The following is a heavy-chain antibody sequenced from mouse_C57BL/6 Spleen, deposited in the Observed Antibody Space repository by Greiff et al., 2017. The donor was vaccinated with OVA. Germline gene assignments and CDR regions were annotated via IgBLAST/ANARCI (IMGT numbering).Heavy chain of an antibody. Sequence: VQLQQSGPELVKPGASVKISCKASGYTFTDYYMNWVKQSHGKSLEWIGDINPNNGGTSYNQKFKGKATLTVDKSSSTAYMELRSLTSEDSAVYYCALIYYDYDDAMDYWGQGTSGTVSS. CDR1: GYTFTDYY. V-gene: IGHV1-26*01. D-gene: IGHD2-4*01. CDR2: INPNNGGT. CDR3: ALIYYDYDDAMDY. J-gene: IGHJ4*01.